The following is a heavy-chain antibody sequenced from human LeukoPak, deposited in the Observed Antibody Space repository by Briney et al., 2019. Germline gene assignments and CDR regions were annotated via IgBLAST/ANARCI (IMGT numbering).Heavy chain of an antibody. D-gene: IGHD2-2*01. CDR2: IYPGDSDA. CDR3: ARESETSRRFYAP. CDR1: GYTFSNYW. V-gene: IGHV5-51*01. Sequence: HGESLKISCTGSGYTFSNYWIGWVRQMPGKGLEWMGIIYPGDSDATYSPSFRGQVTFSVDESRTTVYLEWTGLKASDTAMYFCARESETSRRFYAPWGQGTLVTVSS. J-gene: IGHJ5*02.